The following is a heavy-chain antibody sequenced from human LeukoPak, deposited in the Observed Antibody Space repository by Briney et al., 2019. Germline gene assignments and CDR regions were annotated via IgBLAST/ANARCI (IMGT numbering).Heavy chain of an antibody. Sequence: SETLSLTCTVSGGSISSSSYYWGWIRQPPGKGLEWIGSIYYSGSTYYNPSLKSRVTISVDTSKNQFSLKLSSVTAADTAVYYCARLMEQLVRGYYYYYMDVWGKGTTVTISS. J-gene: IGHJ6*03. D-gene: IGHD6-13*01. CDR3: ARLMEQLVRGYYYYYMDV. CDR1: GGSISSSSYY. V-gene: IGHV4-39*07. CDR2: IYYSGST.